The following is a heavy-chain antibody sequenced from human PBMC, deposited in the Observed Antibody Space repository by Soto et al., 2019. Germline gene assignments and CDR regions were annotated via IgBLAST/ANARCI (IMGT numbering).Heavy chain of an antibody. J-gene: IGHJ1*01. CDR2: IYYRGST. Sequence: PSETLSLTCTVSGASISSSSYYWDWIRQPPGKGLEWIGSIYYRGSTYYNPSLQSRVTISVDTSKNQFSLNLSSVTAADTAVYYCASYPNYSATPDPSTWAQGMLVTVSA. CDR3: ASYPNYSATPDPST. D-gene: IGHD6-25*01. V-gene: IGHV4-39*01. CDR1: GASISSSSYY.